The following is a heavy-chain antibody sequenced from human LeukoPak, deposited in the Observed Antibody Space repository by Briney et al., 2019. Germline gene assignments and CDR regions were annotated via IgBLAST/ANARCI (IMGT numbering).Heavy chain of an antibody. J-gene: IGHJ4*02. Sequence: ASVKVSCKASGGTFSSYAISWVRQAPGQGLEWKGGIIPIFGTANYAQKFQGRVTITADESTSTAYMELSSLRSEDTAVYYCATCDDNWNYDYWGQGTLVTVSS. CDR3: ATCDDNWNYDY. V-gene: IGHV1-69*13. CDR1: GGTFSSYA. D-gene: IGHD1-7*01. CDR2: IIPIFGTA.